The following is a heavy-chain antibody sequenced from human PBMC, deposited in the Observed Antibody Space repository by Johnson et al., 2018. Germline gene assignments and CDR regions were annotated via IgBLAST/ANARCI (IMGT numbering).Heavy chain of an antibody. CDR2: INGDGSSA. V-gene: IGHV3-74*01. Sequence: EVQLVETGGDLVQPGGSLRLSCAASGFTFIRHWMHWVRQAPGKGLVWVARINGDGSSAYYADSVRGRFTISRDNAKSILSLQMNSLRAEDSATYYCAREFFIPDGYNLDAVDIWGQGTVVTVSS. D-gene: IGHD5-24*01. CDR1: GFTFIRHW. CDR3: AREFFIPDGYNLDAVDI. J-gene: IGHJ3*02.